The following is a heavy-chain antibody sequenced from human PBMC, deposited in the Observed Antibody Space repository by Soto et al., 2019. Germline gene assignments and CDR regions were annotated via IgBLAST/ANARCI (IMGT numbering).Heavy chain of an antibody. V-gene: IGHV4-4*07. CDR3: ARVGHTYGNYYFDY. J-gene: IGHJ4*02. Sequence: LSETLSLTCTVSGASISSNFWSWIRQPAGKGLEWIGRLYASGSTNYNPSLKSRVTMSADTSKNQFSLKVTSVTAADTAIYYCARVGHTYGNYYFDYWGQGTLVTVSS. CDR1: GASISSNF. D-gene: IGHD5-18*01. CDR2: LYASGST.